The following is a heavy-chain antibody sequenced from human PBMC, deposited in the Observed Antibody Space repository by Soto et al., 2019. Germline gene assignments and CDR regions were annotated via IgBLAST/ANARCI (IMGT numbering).Heavy chain of an antibody. D-gene: IGHD1-26*01. J-gene: IGHJ4*02. CDR3: ARDSGSYKGIDY. V-gene: IGHV3-23*01. Sequence: EVQLLESGGGLVQPGGSLRLSCAASGFTFSSYAMSWVRQAPGKGLEWVSAISGSGGSTYYADSVKGRFTISRDNSKNSLYLQMNSLRAEDTAVYYCARDSGSYKGIDYWGQGTLVTVSS. CDR1: GFTFSSYA. CDR2: ISGSGGST.